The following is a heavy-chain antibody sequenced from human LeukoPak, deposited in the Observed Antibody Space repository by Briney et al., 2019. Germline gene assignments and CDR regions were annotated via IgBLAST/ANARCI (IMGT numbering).Heavy chain of an antibody. V-gene: IGHV3-21*01. CDR3: ARDPTNHYGGNSEHYFDY. Sequence: TPGGSLRLSCAASGFTFSSYAMSWVRQAPGKGLEWVSSISSSSSYIYYADSVKGRFTISRDNSKNTLYLQMNSLRAEDTAAYYCARDPTNHYGGNSEHYFDYWGQGTLVTVSS. CDR1: GFTFSSYA. CDR2: ISSSSSYI. D-gene: IGHD4-23*01. J-gene: IGHJ4*02.